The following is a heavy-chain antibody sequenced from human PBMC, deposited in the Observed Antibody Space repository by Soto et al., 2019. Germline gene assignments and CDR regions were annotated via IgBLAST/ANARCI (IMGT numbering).Heavy chain of an antibody. CDR3: ARASYCGGDCLSPHSNWYFDL. CDR2: IIPILGIA. J-gene: IGHJ2*01. V-gene: IGHV1-69*02. Sequence: SVKVSCKASGGTFSSYTISWVRQAPGQGLEWMGRIIPILGIANYAQKFQGRVTITADKSTSTAYMELSSLRSEDTAVYYCARASYCGGDCLSPHSNWYFDLWGR. D-gene: IGHD2-21*02. CDR1: GGTFSSYT.